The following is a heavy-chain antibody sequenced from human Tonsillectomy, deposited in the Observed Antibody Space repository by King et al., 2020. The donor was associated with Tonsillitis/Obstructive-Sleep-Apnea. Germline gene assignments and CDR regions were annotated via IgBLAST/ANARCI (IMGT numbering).Heavy chain of an antibody. J-gene: IGHJ6*03. D-gene: IGHD3-3*01. CDR3: ARVGQDYDSTPYYMDV. V-gene: IGHV3-11*05. CDR2: ITSSSSYT. CDR1: GFTLSDYY. Sequence: VQLVESGGGLVKPGGSLRLSCAASGFTLSDYYMSWIRQAPGKGLEWVSYITSSSSYTNYADSVKGRFTISRDNAKNSLYLQMNILRAEDTAVYYCARVGQDYDSTPYYMDVWGKGTTVTVSS.